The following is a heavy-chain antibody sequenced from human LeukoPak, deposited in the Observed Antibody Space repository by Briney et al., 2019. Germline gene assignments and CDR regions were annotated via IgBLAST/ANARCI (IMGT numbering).Heavy chain of an antibody. CDR3: ARDSPYFDY. CDR1: GFTFSSYS. CDR2: VSTGSNYI. J-gene: IGHJ4*02. Sequence: GGSLRLSCTASGFTFSSYSLNWVRQAPGKGLEWVSSVSTGSNYIYYADSVKGRFTISRDNDKNSLYLQMNSLRVEDTAVYYCARDSPYFDYWGQGTLVTVSS. V-gene: IGHV3-21*01.